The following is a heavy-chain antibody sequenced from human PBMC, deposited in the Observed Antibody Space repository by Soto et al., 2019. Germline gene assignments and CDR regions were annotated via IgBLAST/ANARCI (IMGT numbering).Heavy chain of an antibody. D-gene: IGHD3-22*01. CDR3: ASHYYDSSGPPTYYFDY. V-gene: IGHV1-18*01. J-gene: IGHJ4*02. CDR2: ISAYNGNT. CDR1: GYTFTSYG. Sequence: GASVKVSCKASGYTFTSYGISWVRQAPGQGLEWMGWISAYNGNTNYAQKRQGRVTMTTDTSTSTAYMERRSLRSDDTAVYYCASHYYDSSGPPTYYFDYWGQGTLVTVSS.